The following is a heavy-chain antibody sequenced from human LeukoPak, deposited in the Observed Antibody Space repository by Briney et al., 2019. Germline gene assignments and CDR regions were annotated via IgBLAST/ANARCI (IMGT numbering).Heavy chain of an antibody. CDR2: IYYSGST. V-gene: IGHV4-39*07. CDR1: GGSISSSNYY. CDR3: ARGLTYYYGSGSYCYFDY. Sequence: SETLSLTCTVSGGSISSSNYYWGWIRQPPGKGLEWIGSIYYSGSTYYNPSLKSRVTISVDRSKNQFSLKLSSVTAADTAVYYCARGLTYYYGSGSYCYFDYWGQGTLVTVSS. J-gene: IGHJ4*02. D-gene: IGHD3-10*01.